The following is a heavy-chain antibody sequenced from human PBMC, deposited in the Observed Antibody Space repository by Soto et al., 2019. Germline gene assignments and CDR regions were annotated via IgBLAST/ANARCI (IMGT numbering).Heavy chain of an antibody. CDR1: GGSISSGDYY. V-gene: IGHV4-30-4*01. J-gene: IGHJ5*02. Sequence: QVQLQESGPGLVKPSQTLSLICTVSGGSISSGDYYWSWIRQPPGMALEWIAYIYYSGNTYYNPSLQCRVTTLVVTFKNQFSLRLSSLTAGDSVVSSCARLPRGNSLDHWGQGILVTVSS. CDR2: IYYSGNT. CDR3: ARLPRGNSLDH.